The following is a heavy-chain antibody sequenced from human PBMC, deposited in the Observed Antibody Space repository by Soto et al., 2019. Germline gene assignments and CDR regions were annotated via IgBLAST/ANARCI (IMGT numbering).Heavy chain of an antibody. D-gene: IGHD2-2*02. CDR2: IYYRVST. V-gene: IGHV4-39*01. Sequence: SETLSLTCTVSGGSISSTTYFWGWIRQPPGKGLEWIGSIYYRVSTHHNPSLKSRVSISLDTSKNQFSLMLRSVTAADTAVYYCHAGYCSGTSCHREAYYYGMDVWGQGTTVTVSS. J-gene: IGHJ6*02. CDR3: HAGYCSGTSCHREAYYYGMDV. CDR1: GGSISSTTYF.